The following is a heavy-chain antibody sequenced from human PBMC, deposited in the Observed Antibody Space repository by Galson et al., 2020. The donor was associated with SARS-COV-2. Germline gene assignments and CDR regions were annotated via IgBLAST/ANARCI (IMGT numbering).Heavy chain of an antibody. V-gene: IGHV3-48*02. J-gene: IGHJ4*02. CDR3: ASLATNIWV. CDR1: GFTFSMVG. D-gene: IGHD7-27*01. Sequence: QASETLSLTCAASGFTFSMVGMNWIRQAPGKGLEWIAHISSGGSPIYYADSVRGRFTISRDNARNSLYLEMGSLRDDDAAVYYCASLATNIWVWGRGTLVTVSS. CDR2: ISSGGSPI.